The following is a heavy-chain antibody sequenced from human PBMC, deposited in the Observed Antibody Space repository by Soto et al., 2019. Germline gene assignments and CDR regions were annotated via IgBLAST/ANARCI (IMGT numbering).Heavy chain of an antibody. CDR3: ARGDIVLVPAAIFGHFDY. Sequence: QVQLVESGGGVVQPGRSLRLSCAASGFTFSSYAMHWVRQAPGKGLEWVAVISYDGSNKYYADSVKGRFTISRDNSKNTLYLQMNSLRAEDTAVYYSARGDIVLVPAAIFGHFDYWGQGTLVTVSS. CDR2: ISYDGSNK. V-gene: IGHV3-30-3*01. D-gene: IGHD2-2*01. CDR1: GFTFSSYA. J-gene: IGHJ4*02.